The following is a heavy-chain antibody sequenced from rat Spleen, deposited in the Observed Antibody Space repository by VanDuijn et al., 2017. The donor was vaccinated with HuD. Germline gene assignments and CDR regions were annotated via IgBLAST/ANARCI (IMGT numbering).Heavy chain of an antibody. CDR2: ISNTGDNI. V-gene: IGHV5-31*01. Sequence: EVQLVETGGGLVQPGRSLKLSCAASGFTFNNYWMSWVRQAPGKGLEWVASISNTGDNIYYSDSVKGRFTISRDNAQNTPYLQMSSLRSEDTATYYCTRGRNNYGGYFDYWGQGVMVTVSS. D-gene: IGHD1-10*01. J-gene: IGHJ2*01. CDR3: TRGRNNYGGYFDY. CDR1: GFTFNNYW.